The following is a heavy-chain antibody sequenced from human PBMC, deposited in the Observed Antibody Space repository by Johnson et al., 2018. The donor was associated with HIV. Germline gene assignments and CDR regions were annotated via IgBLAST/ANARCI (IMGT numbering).Heavy chain of an antibody. V-gene: IGHV3-30-3*01. J-gene: IGHJ3*02. CDR2: ISYDGSNK. CDR1: GFTFSSYA. CDR3: ARETLGYCSSTSCYAFDI. D-gene: IGHD2-2*01. Sequence: VQLVESGGGVVQPGRSLRLSCAASGFTFSSYAMHWVRQAPGKGLEWVAVISYDGSNKYYADSVKGRFTISRDNSKNTLYLQMNSLRAEDTAVYYCARETLGYCSSTSCYAFDIWGQGTMVIVSS.